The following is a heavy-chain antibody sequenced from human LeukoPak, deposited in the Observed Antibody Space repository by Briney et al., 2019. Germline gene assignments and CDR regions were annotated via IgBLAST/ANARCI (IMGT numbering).Heavy chain of an antibody. CDR2: ISYDGSNK. J-gene: IGHJ4*02. D-gene: IGHD5-24*01. CDR3: TRVPINRDGWPIDY. CDR1: GFTFSSYG. Sequence: GRSLRLSCAASGFTFSSYGMHWVRQAPGKGLEWVAVISYDGSNKYYADSVKGRFTISRDNSKNTLYLQMNSLKTEDTAVYYCTRVPINRDGWPIDYWGQGTLVTVSS. V-gene: IGHV3-30*03.